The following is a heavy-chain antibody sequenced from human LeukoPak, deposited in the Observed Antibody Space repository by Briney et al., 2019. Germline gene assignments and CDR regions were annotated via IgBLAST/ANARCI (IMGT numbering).Heavy chain of an antibody. CDR1: GGSISSGSYY. D-gene: IGHD3-3*01. Sequence: PSETLSLTCTVSGGSISSGSYYWSWIRQPAGKGLGWIGRIYTSGSTNYNPSLKSRVTISVDTSKNQFSLKLSSVTAADTAVYYCARGRGQLRFLEWLGYFDYWGQGTLVTVSS. J-gene: IGHJ4*02. CDR3: ARGRGQLRFLEWLGYFDY. CDR2: IYTSGST. V-gene: IGHV4-61*02.